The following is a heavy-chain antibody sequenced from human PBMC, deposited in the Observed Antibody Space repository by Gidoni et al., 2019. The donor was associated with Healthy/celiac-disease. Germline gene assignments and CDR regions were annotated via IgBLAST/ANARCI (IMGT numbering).Heavy chain of an antibody. CDR2: SGTAGDI. D-gene: IGHD4-17*01. V-gene: IGHV3-13*01. CDR3: VRGHEDGSTDIDH. J-gene: IGHJ4*02. CDR1: GCSFSSYA. Sequence: VVESGGGLVQPGGSLRLSCATSGCSFSSYAMHWVRQVTGKGLERGSGSGTAGDIHYLGCVKGRSSISRENDKNCLHLQMNSLRVGETAGYYCVRGHEDGSTDIDHWGQGTLVTVSS.